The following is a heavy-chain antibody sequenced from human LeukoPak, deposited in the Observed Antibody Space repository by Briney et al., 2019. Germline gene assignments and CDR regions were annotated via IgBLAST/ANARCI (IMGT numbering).Heavy chain of an antibody. CDR2: ISGSGGST. J-gene: IGHJ4*02. D-gene: IGHD3-22*01. CDR1: GFIFSNYA. CDR3: AKDLRRTMSVGGDY. Sequence: GASLRLSCAASGFIFSNYAMSWVRQAPGKGLEWVSAISGSGGSTYYADSVKGRFTISRDNSKNTLYLRMNSLRAEDTAVYYCAKDLRRTMSVGGDYWGQGTLVTVSS. V-gene: IGHV3-23*01.